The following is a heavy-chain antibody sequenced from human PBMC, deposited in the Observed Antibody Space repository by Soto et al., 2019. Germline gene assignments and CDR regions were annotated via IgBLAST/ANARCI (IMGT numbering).Heavy chain of an antibody. D-gene: IGHD2-15*01. J-gene: IGHJ4*02. CDR1: GFTFSSYS. CDR2: ISSSSSYI. Sequence: GGSLRLSCAASGFTFSSYSMNWVRQAPGKGLEWVSSISSSSSYIYYADSVKGRFTISRDNAKNSLYLQMNSLRAEDTAVYYCATSRIVYCSGGSCYSEDMSFDYWGQGTLVTVSS. V-gene: IGHV3-21*01. CDR3: ATSRIVYCSGGSCYSEDMSFDY.